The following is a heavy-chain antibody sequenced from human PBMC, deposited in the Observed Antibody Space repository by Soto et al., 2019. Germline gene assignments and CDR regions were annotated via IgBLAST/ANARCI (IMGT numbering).Heavy chain of an antibody. CDR1: GYMFPIYH. D-gene: IGHD2-8*01. V-gene: IGHV5-10-1*01. CDR2: IDPTDSRT. CDR3: VRHDSNGDFDF. Sequence: GESLKISCEASGYMFPIYHISWVRQMPGKGLEWVGKIDPTDSRTMYRPSSRARITISVDKSINTAYLEWGRVKASDTAMYYCVRHDSNGDFDFWGQGTKVTVSS. J-gene: IGHJ4*02.